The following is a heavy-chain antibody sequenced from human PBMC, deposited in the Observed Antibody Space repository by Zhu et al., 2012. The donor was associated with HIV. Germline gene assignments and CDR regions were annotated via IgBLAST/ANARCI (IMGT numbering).Heavy chain of an antibody. CDR3: ARGTSYNWNDALDFDY. J-gene: IGHJ4*02. D-gene: IGHD1-20*01. V-gene: IGHV4-30-4*08. Sequence: QVQLQESGPGLVKPSQTLSLTCTVSGGSISSGDYYWSWIRQPPGKGLEWIGYIYYSGSTYYNPSLKSRVTISVDTSKNQFSLKLSSVTAADTAVYYCARGTSYNWNDALDFDYVGPGNPGHRLL. CDR2: IYYSGST. CDR1: GGSISSGDYY.